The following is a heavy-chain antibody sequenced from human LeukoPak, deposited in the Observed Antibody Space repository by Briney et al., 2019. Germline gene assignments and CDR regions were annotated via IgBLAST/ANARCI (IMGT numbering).Heavy chain of an antibody. CDR1: GFTFSSYW. D-gene: IGHD3-3*01. CDR2: IKQDGREK. J-gene: IGHJ4*02. V-gene: IGHV3-7*01. Sequence: SGGSLRLSCAASGFTFSSYWMSWVRQAPGKGLEWVANIKQDGREKYYVDSVKGRFTISRDNAKNSLYLQMNSLRAEDTAVYYCASLVGLRFLEWLSPLDYWGQGTLVTVSS. CDR3: ASLVGLRFLEWLSPLDY.